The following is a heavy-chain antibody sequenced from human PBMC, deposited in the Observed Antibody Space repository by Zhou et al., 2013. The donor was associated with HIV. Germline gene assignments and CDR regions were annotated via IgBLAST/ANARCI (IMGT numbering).Heavy chain of an antibody. CDR2: IYYSGST. D-gene: IGHD6-19*01. CDR1: GGSISSHY. J-gene: IGHJ4*02. Sequence: QVQLQESGPGLVKPSETLSLTCTVSGGSISSHYWSWIRQPPGKGLEWIGYIYYSGSTNYNPSLKSRVTISVDTSKNQFSLKLSSVTAADTAVYYCAREAEQWLVTDYWGQGTLVTVSS. CDR3: AREAEQWLVTDY. V-gene: IGHV4-59*11.